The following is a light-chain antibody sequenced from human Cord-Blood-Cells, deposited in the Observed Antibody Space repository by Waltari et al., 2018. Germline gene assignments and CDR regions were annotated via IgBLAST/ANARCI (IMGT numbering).Light chain of an antibody. V-gene: IGKV2-28*01. J-gene: IGKJ1*01. CDR2: LGS. CDR1: QSLLHSNVYNY. Sequence: DIVMTQSPLSLPVTPGEPASISCRSSQSLLHSNVYNYLDWYLQKPGQSPQLLIYLGSNRASGVPDRFSGSGSGTDFTLKISRVEAEDVGVYYCMQALQTPATFGQGTKVEIK. CDR3: MQALQTPAT.